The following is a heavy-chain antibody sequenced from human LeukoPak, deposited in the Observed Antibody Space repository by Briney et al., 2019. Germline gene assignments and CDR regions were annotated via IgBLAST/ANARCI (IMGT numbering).Heavy chain of an antibody. J-gene: IGHJ4*02. CDR1: GSTFTSYG. D-gene: IGHD3-10*01. CDR2: TNAYNGNT. Sequence: ASVKVSCKASGSTFTSYGISWGRQAPGQGLEWMGWTNAYNGNTNYAQKLQGRVTMTTDTSTSTAYMELRSLRSDDTAVYYCARDPGPHDLTISMVRGVISPSLFDYWGQGTLVTVSS. V-gene: IGHV1-18*01. CDR3: ARDPGPHDLTISMVRGVISPSLFDY.